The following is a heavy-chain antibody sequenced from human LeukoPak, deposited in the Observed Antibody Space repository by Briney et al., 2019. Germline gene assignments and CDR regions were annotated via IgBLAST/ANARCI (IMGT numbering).Heavy chain of an antibody. CDR2: ISAYNGNT. Sequence: ASVKVSCKASGYTFTSYGISWVRQAPGQGLEWMGWISAYNGNTNYAQKLQGRVTMTTDTSTSTAYMELRSLRSDDTAVYYCARGTYGSSAYYGTLNYWGQGTLVTVSS. CDR1: GYTFTSYG. CDR3: ARGTYGSSAYYGTLNY. J-gene: IGHJ4*02. V-gene: IGHV1-18*01. D-gene: IGHD3-22*01.